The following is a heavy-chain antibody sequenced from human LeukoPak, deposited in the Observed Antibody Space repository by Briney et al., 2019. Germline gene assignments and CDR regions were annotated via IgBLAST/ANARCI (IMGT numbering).Heavy chain of an antibody. Sequence: GGSLRLSCAASGFTFSSYWMSWVRQAPGKGLEWVANIKQDGSETYYMDSVKGRFTISRDNAKNSLYLQMNSLRVEDTAVYCCARVSGLDYWGKGTLVTVSS. CDR3: ARVSGLDY. CDR2: IKQDGSET. CDR1: GFTFSSYW. J-gene: IGHJ4*02. V-gene: IGHV3-7*01.